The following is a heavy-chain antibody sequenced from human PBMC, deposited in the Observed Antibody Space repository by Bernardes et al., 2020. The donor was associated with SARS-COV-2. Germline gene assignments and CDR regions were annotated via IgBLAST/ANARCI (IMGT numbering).Heavy chain of an antibody. D-gene: IGHD2-15*01. CDR1: GYTFTSYG. Sequence: ASVKVSCKASGYTFTSYGISWVRQAPGQGLEWMGWISAYNGNTNYAQKLQGRVTMTTDTSTSTAYMELRSLRSDDTAVYYCARGIVVVVAATNLTTYYYYGMDVWGQGTTVTVSS. V-gene: IGHV1-18*01. CDR2: ISAYNGNT. CDR3: ARGIVVVVAATNLTTYYYYGMDV. J-gene: IGHJ6*02.